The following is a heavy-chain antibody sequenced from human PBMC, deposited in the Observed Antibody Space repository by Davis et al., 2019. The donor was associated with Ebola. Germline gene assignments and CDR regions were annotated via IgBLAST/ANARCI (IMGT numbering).Heavy chain of an antibody. Sequence: PGGSLRLSCAASGFTFSSYAMHWVRQAPGKGLEWVAVISYDGSNKYYADSVKGRFTISRDNSKNTLYLQMNSLRAEDTAVYYCARIWLYGMDVWGQGTTVTVSS. V-gene: IGHV3-30*14. D-gene: IGHD6-19*01. CDR3: ARIWLYGMDV. CDR1: GFTFSSYA. J-gene: IGHJ6*02. CDR2: ISYDGSNK.